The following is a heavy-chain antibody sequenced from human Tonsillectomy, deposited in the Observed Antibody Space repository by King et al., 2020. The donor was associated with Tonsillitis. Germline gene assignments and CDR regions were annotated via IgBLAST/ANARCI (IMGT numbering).Heavy chain of an antibody. D-gene: IGHD3-22*01. CDR2: ISGSGGST. J-gene: IGHJ3*02. V-gene: IGHV3-23*04. CDR3: AKEYYYYDSSGYYYEHDAFDI. Sequence: VQLVESGGGLVQPGGSLRLSCAASGFTFSSYAMSWVRQAPGKGLEWVSAISGSGGSTYYADSVKGRFTISRDNYKNTLYLQMNSLRAEDTAVYYCAKEYYYYDSSGYYYEHDAFDIWGQGTMVTVSS. CDR1: GFTFSSYA.